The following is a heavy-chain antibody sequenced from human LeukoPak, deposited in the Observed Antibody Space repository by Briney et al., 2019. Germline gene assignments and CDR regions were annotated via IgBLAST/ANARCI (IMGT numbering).Heavy chain of an antibody. CDR3: AREPATADYYYAMDV. J-gene: IGHJ6*02. V-gene: IGHV3-66*01. Sequence: PGGSLRLSCAASGFTVSSNYMSWVRQAPGKGLEWVSVIYSGGSTYYADSVKGRFTISRDNSKNTLYLQMNSLRAEATAVYYCAREPATADYYYAMDVWGQGTTVTVSS. D-gene: IGHD5-18*01. CDR1: GFTVSSNY. CDR2: IYSGGST.